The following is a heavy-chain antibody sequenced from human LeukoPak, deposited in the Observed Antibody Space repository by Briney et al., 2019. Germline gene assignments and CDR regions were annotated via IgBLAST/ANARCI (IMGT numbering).Heavy chain of an antibody. J-gene: IGHJ3*02. V-gene: IGHV4-61*02. Sequence: PSQTLSLTCTVSGGSINSGSYSWTWIRQPAGKGLEWIGRIHISGSTDYTPPLKSRVTISVDTSKNQFSLKLSSVTAADTAVYYCARADRSGYFGNVVAFDIWGQGTMVTVSS. D-gene: IGHD3-22*01. CDR3: ARADRSGYFGNVVAFDI. CDR1: GGSINSGSYS. CDR2: IHISGST.